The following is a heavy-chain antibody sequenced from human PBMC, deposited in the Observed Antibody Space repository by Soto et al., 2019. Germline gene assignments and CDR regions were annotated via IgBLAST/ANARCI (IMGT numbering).Heavy chain of an antibody. CDR3: ARHGTPYDFWSGYSDATLGY. J-gene: IGHJ4*02. D-gene: IGHD3-3*01. Sequence: ASVKVSCKASGDTFTSYAMHWVRQAPGQRLEWMGWINAGNGNTKYSQKFQGRVTITRDTSASTAYMELSSLRSEDTAVYYCARHGTPYDFWSGYSDATLGYWGQGTLVTVSS. CDR1: GDTFTSYA. CDR2: INAGNGNT. V-gene: IGHV1-3*01.